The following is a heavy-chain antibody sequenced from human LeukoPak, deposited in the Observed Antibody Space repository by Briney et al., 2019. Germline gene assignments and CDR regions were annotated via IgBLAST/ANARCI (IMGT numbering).Heavy chain of an antibody. J-gene: IGHJ2*01. CDR1: GKTLSDLS. CDR2: SDPEDGER. Sequence: GASVKVSCKVSGKTLSDLSIHWLRQPPGKGLEWLGGSDPEDGERIYAQMFQGRVTMTEDTSIDTAYMELSSLRSEDTAVYYCAREVAVAWDWYFDLWGRGTLVTVSS. D-gene: IGHD6-19*01. CDR3: AREVAVAWDWYFDL. V-gene: IGHV1-24*01.